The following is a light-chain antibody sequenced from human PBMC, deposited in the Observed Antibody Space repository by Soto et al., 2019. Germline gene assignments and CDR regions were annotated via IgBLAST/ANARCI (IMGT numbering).Light chain of an antibody. V-gene: IGKV1-5*01. Sequence: DIQMTQSPSTLSASVGDRVTITCRASQSISGWLAWYQQKPGKAPKLLIYDASSLESGVPSRFSGSGSGKEFHLTISSLQPDDFATYYCQQSNSYFGGGTKVEIK. J-gene: IGKJ4*01. CDR3: QQSNSY. CDR2: DAS. CDR1: QSISGW.